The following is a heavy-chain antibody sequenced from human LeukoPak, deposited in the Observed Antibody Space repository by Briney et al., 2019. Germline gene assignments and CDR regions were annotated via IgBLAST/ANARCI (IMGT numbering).Heavy chain of an antibody. CDR3: AKTARTSRTGVDV. CDR2: IGGSCAST. J-gene: IGHJ6*02. D-gene: IGHD1-14*01. Sequence: GGSLTLSCAASGFTFNNYAMSWVRQAPGHGLESVAGIGGSCASTYYADSVKGRFTISRDNSKNTLYLQMNSLRAEDTAVYYCAKTARTSRTGVDVWGQGTTVTVSS. V-gene: IGHV3-23*01. CDR1: GFTFNNYA.